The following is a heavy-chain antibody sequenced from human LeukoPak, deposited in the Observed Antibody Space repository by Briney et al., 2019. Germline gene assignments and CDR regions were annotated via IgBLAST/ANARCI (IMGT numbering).Heavy chain of an antibody. V-gene: IGHV3-23*01. J-gene: IGHJ4*02. D-gene: IGHD6-13*01. CDR1: GFTFSTYA. CDR2: LSGSGAKT. Sequence: PRGSLRLSCAASGFTFSTYAISWVRQAPGKGLEWVSALSGSGAKTYYADSVKGRFTITRDNSKNTLYLQMNSLRAEDTAVYYCAKEYSSRGYFDYWGQGTLVTVSS. CDR3: AKEYSSRGYFDY.